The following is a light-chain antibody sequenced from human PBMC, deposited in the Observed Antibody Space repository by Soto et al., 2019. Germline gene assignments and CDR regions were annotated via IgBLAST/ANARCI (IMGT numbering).Light chain of an antibody. CDR2: EVS. J-gene: IGLJ1*01. CDR1: SSDVGSHNY. CDR3: SSYVGSSKYV. V-gene: IGLV2-8*01. Sequence: QPVLTQPPSASGSPGQSVTISCTGTSSDVGSHNYVSWYQQHPGKAPKLMIYEVSQRPSGVPDRFSGSKSDNTASLTVSGLQAEDEADYYCSSYVGSSKYVFGTGTKLTVL.